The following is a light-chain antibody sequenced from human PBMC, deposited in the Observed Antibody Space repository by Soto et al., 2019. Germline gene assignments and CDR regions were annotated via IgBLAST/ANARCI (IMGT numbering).Light chain of an antibody. Sequence: QSALTQPASVSGSPGQSITISCTGTSSDVGGYDYVSWYQQHPGKAPKLMIYNVRNRPSGVSNRFSGSKAGNTASLTISGLQAEDEAAYYCNSYTSSSTVVFCGGTQLTVL. V-gene: IGLV2-14*01. J-gene: IGLJ2*01. CDR3: NSYTSSSTVV. CDR1: SSDVGGYDY. CDR2: NVR.